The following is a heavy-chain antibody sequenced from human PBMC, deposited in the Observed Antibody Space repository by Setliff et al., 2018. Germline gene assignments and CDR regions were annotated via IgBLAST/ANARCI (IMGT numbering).Heavy chain of an antibody. J-gene: IGHJ6*03. CDR1: GFTFSTYS. CDR2: ISGDSVSI. Sequence: PGGSLRLSCAASGFTFSTYSMSWARQAPGKGLEWVSAISGDSVSIYYADSVRGRFTISRDNSKNTLYLQMNNLRDEDTAVYYCARAIAAAHYYYYYMDVWGKGTTVTVSS. V-gene: IGHV3-23*01. CDR3: ARAIAAAHYYYYYMDV. D-gene: IGHD6-13*01.